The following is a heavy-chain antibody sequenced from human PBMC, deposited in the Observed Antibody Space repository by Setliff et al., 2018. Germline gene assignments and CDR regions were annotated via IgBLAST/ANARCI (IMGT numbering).Heavy chain of an antibody. Sequence: PSETLSLTCAVYGGSFSSYYWGWIRQPPGKGLEWIGSIYYSGSTYYNPSLKSRVTISVDTSKNQFSLKLSSVTAADTAVYYCARGYSGYDYLKPFDYWGQGTLVTVSS. CDR3: ARGYSGYDYLKPFDY. J-gene: IGHJ4*02. CDR1: GGSFSSYY. V-gene: IGHV4-39*01. CDR2: IYYSGST. D-gene: IGHD5-12*01.